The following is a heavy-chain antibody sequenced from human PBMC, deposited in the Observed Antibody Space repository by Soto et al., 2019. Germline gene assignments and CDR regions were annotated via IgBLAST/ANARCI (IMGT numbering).Heavy chain of an antibody. CDR1: SYTFPSYG. V-gene: IGHV1-18*01. CDR2: ISAHNHNT. CDR3: ASRARAVAGTGGAFDI. D-gene: IGHD6-19*01. Sequence: GASVKVSCKTSSYTFPSYGISWVRQAPGQGLEWMGWISAHNHNTNYAQRPQGRVTMTTDTSTSTAYMELRSLRSDDTAVYYCASRARAVAGTGGAFDIWGQGTMVTVSS. J-gene: IGHJ3*02.